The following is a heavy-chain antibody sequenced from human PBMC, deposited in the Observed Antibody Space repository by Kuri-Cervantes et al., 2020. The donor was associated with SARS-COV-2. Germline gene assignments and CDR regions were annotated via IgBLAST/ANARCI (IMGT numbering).Heavy chain of an antibody. J-gene: IGHJ4*02. CDR3: ARLGSRRHYED. Sequence: GESLKISCAASGFTFSSYAMSWVRLAPGKGLEWVSAISGSGGSTYYADSVKGRFTISRDNSKNTLYLQMNSLRAEDTAVYYCARLGSRRHYEDWGQGTLVTDSS. CDR1: GFTFSSYA. CDR2: ISGSGGST. D-gene: IGHD4-17*01. V-gene: IGHV3-23*01.